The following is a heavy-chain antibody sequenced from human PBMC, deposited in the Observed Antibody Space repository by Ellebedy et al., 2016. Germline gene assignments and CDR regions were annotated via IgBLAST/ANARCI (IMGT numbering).Heavy chain of an antibody. CDR3: ARGVTMISLNWFDP. CDR1: RGAISNYY. D-gene: IGHD3-22*01. CDR2: IFYTGKT. Sequence: SETLSLTXSISRGAISNYYWTWIRQSPGRGLEWIGCIFYTGKTNSNPSLESRVTMSIDKSKNQFSLTLTSVTPADTAVYYCARGVTMISLNWFDPWGQGTLVTVSS. J-gene: IGHJ5*02. V-gene: IGHV4-59*01.